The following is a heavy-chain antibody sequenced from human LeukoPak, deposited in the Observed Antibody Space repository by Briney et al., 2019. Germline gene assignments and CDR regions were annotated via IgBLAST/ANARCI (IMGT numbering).Heavy chain of an antibody. CDR3: ARSLIVGASFDAFDI. D-gene: IGHD1-26*01. CDR1: GGSISSGSYY. V-gene: IGHV4-61*02. CDR2: IYTSGST. Sequence: SETLSLTCTVSGGSISSGSYYWSWIRQPAGKGLEWIGRIYTSGSTNYNPSLKSRVTISVDTSKNQFSLKLSSVTAADTAVYYCARSLIVGASFDAFDIWGQGTMVTVSS. J-gene: IGHJ3*02.